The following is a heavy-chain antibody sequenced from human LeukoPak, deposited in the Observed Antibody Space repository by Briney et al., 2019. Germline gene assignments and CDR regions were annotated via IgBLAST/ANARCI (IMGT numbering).Heavy chain of an antibody. CDR3: ARVTGSGSFDY. CDR2: IYYSGST. J-gene: IGHJ4*02. V-gene: IGHV4-59*08. D-gene: IGHD3-10*01. CDR1: GGSISSYY. Sequence: SETLSLTCNVSGGSISSYYWSWIRQPPGKGLEWIGYIYYSGSTNYNPSLKSRVTISVDTSKNQFSLRLTSVTAADTAVYYCARVTGSGSFDYWGQGTLVTVS.